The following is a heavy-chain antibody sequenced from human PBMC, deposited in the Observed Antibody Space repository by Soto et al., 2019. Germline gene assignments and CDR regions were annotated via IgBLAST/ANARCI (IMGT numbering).Heavy chain of an antibody. Sequence: QVQLVQSGAEVKKPESSVKVSCKASAGTFSSYAISWVRQAPGQGLEWMGGIIPIFGTADYAQKFQGRVTITADESTSTAYMELSSLRSEDTAVYYCASHSSLRGYCISTSCYGYYYGMDVWGQGTTVTVSS. CDR3: ASHSSLRGYCISTSCYGYYYGMDV. J-gene: IGHJ6*02. D-gene: IGHD2-2*01. CDR2: IIPIFGTA. V-gene: IGHV1-69*12. CDR1: AGTFSSYA.